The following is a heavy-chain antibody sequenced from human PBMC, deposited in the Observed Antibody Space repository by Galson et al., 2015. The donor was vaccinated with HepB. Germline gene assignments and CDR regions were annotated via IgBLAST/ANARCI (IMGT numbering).Heavy chain of an antibody. V-gene: IGHV3-30*03. CDR3: ARGSRAMVTHFDY. Sequence: SLRLSCAASGFTFSSYGMHWVRQAPGKGLEWVAVISYDGSNKYYADSVKGRFTISRDNSKNTLYLQMNSLRAEDTAVYYCARGSRAMVTHFDYWGQGTLVTVSS. D-gene: IGHD5-18*01. CDR2: ISYDGSNK. CDR1: GFTFSSYG. J-gene: IGHJ4*02.